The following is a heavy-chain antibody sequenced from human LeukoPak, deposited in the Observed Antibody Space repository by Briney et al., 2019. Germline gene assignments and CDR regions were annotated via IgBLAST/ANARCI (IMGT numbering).Heavy chain of an antibody. CDR3: ARDSGGGSGYHPPYMDV. CDR1: GGSISSDSSF. D-gene: IGHD3-22*01. Sequence: SETLSLTCTVSGGSISSDSSFWSWIRQPAGKGLEWIGRIHTSGSTNYNPTLRSRVTISVDTSKNQFSLKLSSVTAADTAVYYCARDSGGGSGYHPPYMDVWGKGTTVTISS. J-gene: IGHJ6*03. CDR2: IHTSGST. V-gene: IGHV4-61*02.